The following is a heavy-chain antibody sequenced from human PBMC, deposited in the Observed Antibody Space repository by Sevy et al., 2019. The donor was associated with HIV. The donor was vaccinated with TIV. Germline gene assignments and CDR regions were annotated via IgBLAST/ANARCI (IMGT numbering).Heavy chain of an antibody. V-gene: IGHV4-61*02. CDR1: GGSISSGSYY. D-gene: IGHD6-19*01. CDR2: IYTSGST. CDR3: ARASSSGWYNGWFDP. J-gene: IGHJ5*02. Sequence: SETLSLTCTVSGGSISSGSYYWSWIRQPAGKGLEWIGRIYTSGSTNYNPSLKSRVTISVDTSKNQFSLKLCSVTAADTAVYYCARASSSGWYNGWFDPWGQGTLVTVSS.